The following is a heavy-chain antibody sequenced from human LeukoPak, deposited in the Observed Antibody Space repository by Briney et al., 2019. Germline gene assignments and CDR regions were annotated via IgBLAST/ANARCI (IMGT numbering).Heavy chain of an antibody. CDR1: GYTFTVYY. J-gene: IGHJ4*02. V-gene: IGHV1-2*02. CDR2: INPNSGVT. CDR3: ARVEY. Sequence: ASVTVSCTASGYTFTVYYVHWVRQAPGQGLEWMGWINPNSGVTNYAQKFQGRVTMTRDTSISTAYMELSRLTSDDTAVYYCARVEYWGQGTLVTVSS.